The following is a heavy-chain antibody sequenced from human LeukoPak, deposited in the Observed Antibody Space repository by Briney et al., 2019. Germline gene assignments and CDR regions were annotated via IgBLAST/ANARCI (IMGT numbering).Heavy chain of an antibody. Sequence: ASVKVSCKASGGTFSSYAISWVRQAPGQGLEWMGRIIPILGIANYAQKFQGRVTITADKSTSTAYMELSSLRSEDTAVYYCAREGQWLVHPGRGLDYWGQGTLVTVPS. CDR1: GGTFSSYA. CDR2: IIPILGIA. V-gene: IGHV1-69*04. D-gene: IGHD6-19*01. CDR3: AREGQWLVHPGRGLDY. J-gene: IGHJ4*02.